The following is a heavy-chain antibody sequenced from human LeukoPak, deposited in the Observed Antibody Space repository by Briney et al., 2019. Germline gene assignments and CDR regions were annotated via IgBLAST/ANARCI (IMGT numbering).Heavy chain of an antibody. Sequence: SETLSLTCTVSGGSISSSSYYWGWIRQPPGKGLEWIGSIYYSGSTYYNPSLKSRVTISVDTSKNQFSLKPSSVTAADTAVYYCARDRTARFDYWGQGTLVTVSS. D-gene: IGHD5-18*01. CDR1: GGSISSSSYY. J-gene: IGHJ4*02. V-gene: IGHV4-39*07. CDR3: ARDRTARFDY. CDR2: IYYSGST.